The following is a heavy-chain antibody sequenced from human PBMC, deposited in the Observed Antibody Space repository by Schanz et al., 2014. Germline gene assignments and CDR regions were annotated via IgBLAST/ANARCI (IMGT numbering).Heavy chain of an antibody. V-gene: IGHV3-21*02. D-gene: IGHD2-21*02. CDR2: ISSRSSHI. CDR1: GFTASSHS. Sequence: EVQLVESGGGLVKPGGSLRLSCGVSGFTASSHSMNWVRQAPGKGLEWVSSISSRSSHIYYADSVKGRFTVSRDNAKNSVYLQMNGLRVEDTAGYYCVRERTNYGGNSYYFDHWGQGTRXTVSS. CDR3: VRERTNYGGNSYYFDH. J-gene: IGHJ4*02.